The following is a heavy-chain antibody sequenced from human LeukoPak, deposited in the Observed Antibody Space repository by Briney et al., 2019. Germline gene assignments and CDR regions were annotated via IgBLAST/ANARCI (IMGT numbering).Heavy chain of an antibody. Sequence: SETLSLTCTVSGGSISSYYWSWIRQPPGKGLEWIGYIYYSGSTNYNPSLKSRVTISVDTPKNQFSLKLSSVTAADTAVYYCARVSRLLRDYYYYYYMDVWGKGTTVTVSS. CDR3: ARVSRLLRDYYYYYYMDV. D-gene: IGHD2-15*01. J-gene: IGHJ6*03. CDR1: GGSISSYY. CDR2: IYYSGST. V-gene: IGHV4-59*01.